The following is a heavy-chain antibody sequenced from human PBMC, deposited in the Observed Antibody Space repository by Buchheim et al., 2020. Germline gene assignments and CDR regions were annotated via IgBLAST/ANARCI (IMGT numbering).Heavy chain of an antibody. CDR3: ARDTPPSSPMGYYYYGMDV. CDR2: ISYDGSNK. CDR1: GFTFSSYA. Sequence: QVQLVESGGGVVQPGRSLRLSCAASGFTFSSYAMHWVRQASGKGLEWVAVISYDGSNKYYADSVKGRFTISRDNSKNTLYLQMNSLRAEDTAVYYCARDTPPSSPMGYYYYGMDVWGQGTT. D-gene: IGHD3-10*01. V-gene: IGHV3-30-3*01. J-gene: IGHJ6*02.